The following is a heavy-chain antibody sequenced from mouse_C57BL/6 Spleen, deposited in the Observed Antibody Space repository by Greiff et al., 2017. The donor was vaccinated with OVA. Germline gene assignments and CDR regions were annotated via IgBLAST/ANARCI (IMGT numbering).Heavy chain of an antibody. D-gene: IGHD2-10*02. Sequence: QVQLQQPGAELVMPGASVKLSCKASGYTFTSYWMHWVKPRPGQGLEWIGEIDPSDSYTHSNQKFKGKSTLTVDKSSSTAYMQLSSLTSEDSAVDDCARRRYGNSMDYWGQGTSVTVSS. V-gene: IGHV1-69*01. CDR3: ARRRYGNSMDY. CDR2: IDPSDSYT. CDR1: GYTFTSYW. J-gene: IGHJ4*01.